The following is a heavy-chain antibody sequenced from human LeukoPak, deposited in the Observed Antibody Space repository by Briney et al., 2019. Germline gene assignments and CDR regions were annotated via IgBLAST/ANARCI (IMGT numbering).Heavy chain of an antibody. D-gene: IGHD3-9*01. CDR2: FYYTGIT. CDR1: GGSISGRSYY. Sequence: SETLSLTCSVSGGSISGRSYYWGWIRQPPGKGLEWIGSFYYTGITYFNPSLKGRVTVSVDTSRKHFSLKLTSVTAADTAVYYCARVALRYFDWLADLNHYFDYWGQGTLVTVSS. V-gene: IGHV4-39*07. J-gene: IGHJ4*02. CDR3: ARVALRYFDWLADLNHYFDY.